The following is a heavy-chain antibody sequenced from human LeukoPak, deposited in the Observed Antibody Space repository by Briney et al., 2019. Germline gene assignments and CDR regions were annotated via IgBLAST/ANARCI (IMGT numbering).Heavy chain of an antibody. Sequence: TSETLSLTCTVSGGSISSYYWSWIRQPAGKGLEWIGRIYISGSTNYNPSLKSRVTMSVDTSKNQFSLKLSSVTAADTAVYYCARDPDDYGGNSGWSIWGQGTMVTVSS. D-gene: IGHD4-23*01. CDR1: GGSISSYY. J-gene: IGHJ3*02. V-gene: IGHV4-4*07. CDR2: IYISGST. CDR3: ARDPDDYGGNSGWSI.